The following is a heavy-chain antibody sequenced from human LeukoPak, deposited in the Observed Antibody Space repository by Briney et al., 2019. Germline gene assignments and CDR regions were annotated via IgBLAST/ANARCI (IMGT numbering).Heavy chain of an antibody. CDR2: ISWNSGSI. D-gene: IGHD6-6*01. Sequence: SLRLSCAASGFTFDDYAMHWVRQAPGKGLEWDSGISWNSGSIGYADSVKGRFTISRDNAKNSLYLQMNSLRAEDTALYYCAKALEYSSSYRGNWFDPWGQGTLVTVSS. CDR3: AKALEYSSSYRGNWFDP. CDR1: GFTFDDYA. J-gene: IGHJ5*02. V-gene: IGHV3-9*01.